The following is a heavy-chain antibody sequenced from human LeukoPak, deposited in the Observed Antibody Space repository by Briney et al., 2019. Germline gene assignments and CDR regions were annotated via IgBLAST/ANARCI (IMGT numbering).Heavy chain of an antibody. CDR1: GGTFSSYA. CDR3: ARGNLVRAVAGPNFDY. Sequence: SVKVSCKASGGTFSSYAISWVRQAPGQGLEWMGGIIPIFGTANYAQKFQGRVTITTDESMSTAYMELSSLRSEDTAVYYCARGNLVRAVAGPNFDYWGQGTLVTVSS. J-gene: IGHJ4*02. CDR2: IIPIFGTA. D-gene: IGHD6-19*01. V-gene: IGHV1-69*05.